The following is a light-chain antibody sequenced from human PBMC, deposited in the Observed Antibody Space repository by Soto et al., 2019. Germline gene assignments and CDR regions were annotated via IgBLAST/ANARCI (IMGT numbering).Light chain of an antibody. Sequence: LVFFSGEKTTLSCRASQGVSSYLAWYQQKPGQAPRLLIYDASNRATGIPARFSGSGSGTDFTLTISSLEPEDFAVYYCQQRSNWPPITFGQGTRLEIK. J-gene: IGKJ5*01. CDR2: DAS. CDR1: QGVSSY. CDR3: QQRSNWPPIT. V-gene: IGKV3-11*01.